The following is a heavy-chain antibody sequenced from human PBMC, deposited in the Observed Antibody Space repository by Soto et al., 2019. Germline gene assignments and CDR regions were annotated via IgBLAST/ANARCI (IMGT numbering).Heavy chain of an antibody. D-gene: IGHD2-2*03. V-gene: IGHV3-11*01. CDR1: GFTFSDYY. CDR2: ISSSGSTI. J-gene: IGHJ6*02. Sequence: QVQLVESGGGLVKPGGSLRLSCAASGFTFSDYYMSWIRQAPGKGLEWVSYISSSGSTIYYADSVKGRFTISRDNAKNSLYLQRNSLRAEDTAVYYCARDLSGYCIRTSCFYYYYGMDVWGQGTTVTVSS. CDR3: ARDLSGYCIRTSCFYYYYGMDV.